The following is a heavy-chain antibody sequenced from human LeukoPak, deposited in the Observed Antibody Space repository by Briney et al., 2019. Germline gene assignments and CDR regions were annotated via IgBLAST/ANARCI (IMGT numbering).Heavy chain of an antibody. CDR3: ARDHSGRYSVAGY. CDR1: GFTFSDYY. J-gene: IGHJ4*02. CDR2: ISPSGSTI. V-gene: IGHV3-11*01. Sequence: KPGGSLRLSCAASGFTFSDYYMGWIRQAPGKGLECLSYISPSGSTIFYADSVKGRFTIYRDNAKNSLFLQMDSLRAEDTAMYYCARDHSGRYSVAGYWGQGALVTVSS. D-gene: IGHD6-19*01.